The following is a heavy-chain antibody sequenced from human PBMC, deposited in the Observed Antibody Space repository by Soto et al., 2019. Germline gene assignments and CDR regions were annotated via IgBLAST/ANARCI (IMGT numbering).Heavy chain of an antibody. J-gene: IGHJ4*02. CDR2: ISGYDGKT. V-gene: IGHV1-18*04. Sequence: ASVKVSCKASGYTFTSFGVSWLRQAPGQGPEWMGWISGYDGKTKYANKVQGRVTLTTDTSRKTAYMELRSLRSDDTAVYYCARDKMIDDFGLGSFDYWGQGTVVTVSS. CDR1: GYTFTSFG. D-gene: IGHD3-10*01. CDR3: ARDKMIDDFGLGSFDY.